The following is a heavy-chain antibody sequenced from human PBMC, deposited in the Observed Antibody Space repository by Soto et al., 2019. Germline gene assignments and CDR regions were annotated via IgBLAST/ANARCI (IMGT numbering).Heavy chain of an antibody. CDR2: THCSGST. CDR1: GGSVSSGSSY. Sequence: QVQLQESGPGLVKPSETLSLTCTVSGGSVSSGSSYWSWNRRTPWKGLEWIGYTHCSGSTNYNPSLKSRVTISVDTSKNQFALKLISVTAADTAVYYCASSSGWALDYWGQGTLVTVSS. CDR3: ASSSGWALDY. D-gene: IGHD6-19*01. J-gene: IGHJ4*02. V-gene: IGHV4-61*01.